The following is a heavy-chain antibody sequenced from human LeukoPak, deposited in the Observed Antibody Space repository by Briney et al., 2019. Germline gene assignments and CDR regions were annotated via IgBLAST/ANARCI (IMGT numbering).Heavy chain of an antibody. Sequence: GGSLRLSCAASGFTFDDYCMSWVRQAPGKGLEWVSGINTNGGSTSYADSVKGRFTISRDNAKNSLYLQMNSLRADEAAFYYCAGGGGGGYQRDYWGQGTLVTVSS. V-gene: IGHV3-20*04. CDR3: AGGGGGGYQRDY. J-gene: IGHJ4*02. D-gene: IGHD6-19*01. CDR1: GFTFDDYC. CDR2: INTNGGST.